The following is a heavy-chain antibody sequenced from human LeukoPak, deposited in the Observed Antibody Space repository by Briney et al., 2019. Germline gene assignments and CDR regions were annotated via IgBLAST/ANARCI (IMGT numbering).Heavy chain of an antibody. J-gene: IGHJ4*02. CDR1: GYTFTGYY. Sequence: ASVKVSCKASGYTFTGYYMHWVRQAPGQGLEWMGWINPNSGGTNYAQKFQGRVTMTRDTSISTAYMELSRLRSDDTAVYYCARSIAAAGDLDYWDQGTLVTVSS. V-gene: IGHV1-2*02. D-gene: IGHD6-13*01. CDR3: ARSIAAAGDLDY. CDR2: INPNSGGT.